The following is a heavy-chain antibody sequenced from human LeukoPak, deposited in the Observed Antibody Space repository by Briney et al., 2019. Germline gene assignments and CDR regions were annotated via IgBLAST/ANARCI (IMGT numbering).Heavy chain of an antibody. CDR2: TYYRSKWYN. CDR3: ARAYRYAYDY. J-gene: IGHJ4*02. Sequence: SQTLSLTCAISGGSISSNTASWNWIRQSPSRGLEWLGRTYYRSKWYNDYAVSVKSRITINPDTSKNQFSLQLNSVTPEDTAVYYCARAYRYAYDYWGQGTLVTVSS. V-gene: IGHV6-1*01. CDR1: GGSISSNTAS. D-gene: IGHD5-18*01.